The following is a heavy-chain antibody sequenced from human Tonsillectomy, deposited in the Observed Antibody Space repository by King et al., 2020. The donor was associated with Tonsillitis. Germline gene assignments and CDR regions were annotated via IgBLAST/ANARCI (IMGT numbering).Heavy chain of an antibody. CDR1: GFSLSTSGVG. CDR3: AHRRGGYSGYDLVYFDY. J-gene: IGHJ4*02. Sequence: TLKESGPTLVKPTQTLTLTCTFSGFSLSTSGVGVGWIRQPPGKALEWLALIYWNDDKRYSPSLKSRLTITKDTSKNQVVLTMTNMDPVDTATYFCAHRRGGYSGYDLVYFDYWGQGTLVTVSS. V-gene: IGHV2-5*01. D-gene: IGHD5-12*01. CDR2: IYWNDDK.